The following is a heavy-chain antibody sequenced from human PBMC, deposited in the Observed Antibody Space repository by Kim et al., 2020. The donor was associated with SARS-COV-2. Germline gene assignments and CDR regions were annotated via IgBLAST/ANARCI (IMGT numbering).Heavy chain of an antibody. CDR2: IYHSGST. V-gene: IGHV4-38-2*02. Sequence: SETLSLTCTVSGSSISSGYYWGWIRQPPGKGLEWIGSIYHSGSTYYNPSLKSRVTISVDTSKNQFSLKLSSVTAADTAVYYCARVEAHWGQGTLVTVSS. J-gene: IGHJ4*02. CDR3: ARVEAH. CDR1: GSSISSGYY.